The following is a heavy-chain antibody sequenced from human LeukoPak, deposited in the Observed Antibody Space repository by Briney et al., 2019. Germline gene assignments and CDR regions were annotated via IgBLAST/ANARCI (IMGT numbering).Heavy chain of an antibody. Sequence: GGSLRLSCAASGFTFSRYGMHWVRQAPGRGLAWVAVISYDGGNKDYADSVKGRFTISRDNSKNTLYVQMNSLRAEDPAVYYCARDYGYYDSSGYTLDYWGQGTLVTVSS. D-gene: IGHD3-22*01. J-gene: IGHJ4*02. CDR3: ARDYGYYDSSGYTLDY. V-gene: IGHV3-30*03. CDR2: ISYDGGNK. CDR1: GFTFSRYG.